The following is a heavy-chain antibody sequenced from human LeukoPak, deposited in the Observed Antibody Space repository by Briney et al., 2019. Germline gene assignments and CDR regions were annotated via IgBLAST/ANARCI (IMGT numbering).Heavy chain of an antibody. V-gene: IGHV1-18*01. Sequence: ASVKVSCKASGYTFTSYSISWVRQAPGQGHERMGSFSAYNGNTIYAQKFQGRVTVTTETSTSTACMELRSLRFDDTAVYYCARLNFGSEDYWGQGTLVTVSS. CDR3: ARLNFGSEDY. D-gene: IGHD3-10*01. CDR1: GYTFTSYS. J-gene: IGHJ4*02. CDR2: FSAYNGNT.